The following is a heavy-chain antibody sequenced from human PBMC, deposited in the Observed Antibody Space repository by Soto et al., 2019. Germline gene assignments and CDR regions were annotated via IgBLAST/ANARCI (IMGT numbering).Heavy chain of an antibody. CDR3: ARDRITYYYDSSGYYDNWFDP. CDR2: IWYDGSNK. Sequence: PGGSLRPSCTASGSTFRSYGMRWPRHAPDKGLEWVAVIWYDGSNKYYADSVKGLFTISRDNSKNTLYLQMNSLRAEDTAVYYCARDRITYYYDSSGYYDNWFDPWGQGP. CDR1: GSTFRSYG. J-gene: IGHJ5*02. V-gene: IGHV3-33*01. D-gene: IGHD3-22*01.